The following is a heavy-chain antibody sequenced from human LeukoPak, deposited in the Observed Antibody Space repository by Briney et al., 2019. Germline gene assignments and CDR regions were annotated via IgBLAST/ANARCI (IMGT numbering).Heavy chain of an antibody. V-gene: IGHV1-69*06. J-gene: IGHJ4*02. Sequence: SVKVSCKASGGTFSSYAISWVRQAPGQGLEWMGGIIPIFGTANYAQKFQGRVTITADKSTSTAYMELSSLRSEDTAVYYCARLGGFYRQWQIRPYYFDYWGQGTLVTVSS. CDR2: IIPIFGTA. D-gene: IGHD6-19*01. CDR3: ARLGGFYRQWQIRPYYFDY. CDR1: GGTFSSYA.